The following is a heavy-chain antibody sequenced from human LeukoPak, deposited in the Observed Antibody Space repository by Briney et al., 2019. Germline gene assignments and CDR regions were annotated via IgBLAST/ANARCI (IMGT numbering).Heavy chain of an antibody. J-gene: IGHJ5*02. D-gene: IGHD6-13*01. CDR3: ARSPFPVRWYSSRGWFDP. V-gene: IGHV4-39*01. CDR1: GGSISSSSYY. Sequence: KPSETLSLTCTVSGGSISSSSYYWGWIRQPPGKGLEWIGSIYYTGSTYYNPSLKSRVTISVDMSKNQLSLKLGSVTAADTAVYYCARSPFPVRWYSSRGWFDPWGQGTLVTVSS. CDR2: IYYTGST.